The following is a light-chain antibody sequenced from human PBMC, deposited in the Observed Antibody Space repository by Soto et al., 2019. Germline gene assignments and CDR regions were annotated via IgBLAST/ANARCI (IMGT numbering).Light chain of an antibody. CDR3: QQYGSSPLT. Sequence: EIVLTQSPGTLSLSPGERATLSCRASQSVSSSYLAWYQQKPGQAPRLLIYGASSRATGIPDRFSGSESGTDFTLTINRLEPEDFAVYYCQQYGSSPLTFGGGTKVEIK. CDR2: GAS. V-gene: IGKV3-20*01. CDR1: QSVSSSY. J-gene: IGKJ4*01.